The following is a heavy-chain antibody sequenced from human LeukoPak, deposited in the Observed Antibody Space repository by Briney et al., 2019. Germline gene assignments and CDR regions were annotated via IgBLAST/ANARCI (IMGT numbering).Heavy chain of an antibody. CDR1: GFTFSSYA. V-gene: IGHV3-64*01. D-gene: IGHD5-18*01. Sequence: GGSLRLSCAASGFTFSSYAMHWVRQAPGKGLEYVSAISSNGGSTYYANSVKGRFTISRDNSKNTLYLQMNSLRAEDTAVYYCAKGRYSYGFYYFDYWGQGTLVTVSS. J-gene: IGHJ4*02. CDR3: AKGRYSYGFYYFDY. CDR2: ISSNGGST.